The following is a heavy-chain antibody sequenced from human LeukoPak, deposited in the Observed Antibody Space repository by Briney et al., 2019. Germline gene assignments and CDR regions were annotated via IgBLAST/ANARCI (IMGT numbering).Heavy chain of an antibody. CDR2: VHYSGST. J-gene: IGHJ4*02. V-gene: IGHV4-59*01. CDR3: ARGINVGATSF. Sequence: SETLSLTCIVSGGSMSNYYWSWVRQPPGKGLGWIGCVHYSGSTKYNPSLKSRVTILIDTSKNQFSLEVTSVTAADTAVYFCARGINVGATSFWGQGALVTVSS. CDR1: GGSMSNYY. D-gene: IGHD1-26*01.